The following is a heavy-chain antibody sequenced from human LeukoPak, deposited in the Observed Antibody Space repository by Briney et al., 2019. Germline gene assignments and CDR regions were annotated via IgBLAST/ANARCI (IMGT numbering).Heavy chain of an antibody. V-gene: IGHV4-61*02. J-gene: IGHJ5*02. CDR2: IYTSGST. CDR1: GGSISSGSYY. CDR3: ANTYYDILTGYWFDP. Sequence: SETLSLTCTVSGGSISSGSYYWSWIRQPAGKGLEWIGRIYTSGSTNYNPSLKSRVTISVDTSKNQFSLKLSSVTAADTAVYYCANTYYDILTGYWFDPWGQGTLVTVSS. D-gene: IGHD3-9*01.